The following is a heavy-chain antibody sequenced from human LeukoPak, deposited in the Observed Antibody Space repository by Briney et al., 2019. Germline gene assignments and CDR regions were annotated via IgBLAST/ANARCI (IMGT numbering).Heavy chain of an antibody. J-gene: IGHJ4*02. CDR3: AKDLVRFLERSYYFDY. Sequence: GGSLRLSCAASGFAFSSYAMSAVRQAPGKGLEWGSAISVSGGNTYSGVTANDRFTISRDNSKNTLYLQMNSLRAEDTAVYYCAKDLVRFLERSYYFDYWGQGTLVTVSS. V-gene: IGHV3-23*01. D-gene: IGHD3-3*01. CDR2: ISVSGGNT. CDR1: GFAFSSYA.